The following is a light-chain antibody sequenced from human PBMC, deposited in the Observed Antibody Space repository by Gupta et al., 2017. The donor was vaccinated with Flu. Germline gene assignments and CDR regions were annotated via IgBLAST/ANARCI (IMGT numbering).Light chain of an antibody. CDR2: GAS. J-gene: IGKJ3*01. CDR3: QQYGNSPPT. Sequence: ELVLTQSPGTLSLSPGERATLSCRASQSVSSNYLAWYQQKYGQAPRLLIYGASNRATGIPDRFSGSGSGTDFALTISRLEPEDFAVYHCQQYGNSPPTFGPGTKVDI. CDR1: QSVSSNY. V-gene: IGKV3-20*01.